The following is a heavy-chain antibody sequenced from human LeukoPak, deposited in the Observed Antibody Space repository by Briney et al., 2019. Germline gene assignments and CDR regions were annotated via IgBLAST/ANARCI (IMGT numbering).Heavy chain of an antibody. J-gene: IGHJ4*02. D-gene: IGHD3-22*01. V-gene: IGHV3-23*01. CDR1: GFTFCSYA. CDR2: ISGSGGST. Sequence: SGGSLRLSCAASGFTFCSYAMSWVRQAPGKGLEWVSAISGSGGSTYYADSVKGRFTISRDNSKNTLYLQMNSLRAEDTAVYYCAKEGITMIVVVITHFDYWGQGTLVTVSS. CDR3: AKEGITMIVVVITHFDY.